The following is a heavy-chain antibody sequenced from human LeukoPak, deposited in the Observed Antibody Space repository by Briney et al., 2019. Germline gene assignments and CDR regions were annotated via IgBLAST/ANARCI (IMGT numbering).Heavy chain of an antibody. CDR1: GFTFSSYA. CDR2: ISGSGGST. J-gene: IGHJ4*02. D-gene: IGHD3-3*01. CDR3: AKDRERFLEWLLPHY. V-gene: IGHV3-23*01. Sequence: GGSLRLSCAASGFTFSSYAMSWVRQAPGKGLEWVSAISGSGGSTYYADSVKGRFTISRDNSKNTLYLQMNSLRAENTAVYYCAKDRERFLEWLLPHYWGQGTLVTVSS.